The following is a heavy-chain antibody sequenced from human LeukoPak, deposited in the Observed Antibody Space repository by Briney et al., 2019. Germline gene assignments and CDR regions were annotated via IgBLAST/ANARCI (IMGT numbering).Heavy chain of an antibody. CDR2: ISSSRTYI. Sequence: PGGSLRLSCAASGFTFSSYYLTWVRQAPGKGLEWVSSISSSRTYINYADSVKGRFTVSRDDAKNSLFLQMNSLRAEDTAVYYCARENYYKFEYWGQGTLVTVSS. D-gene: IGHD1-26*01. V-gene: IGHV3-21*04. CDR1: GFTFSSYY. J-gene: IGHJ4*02. CDR3: ARENYYKFEY.